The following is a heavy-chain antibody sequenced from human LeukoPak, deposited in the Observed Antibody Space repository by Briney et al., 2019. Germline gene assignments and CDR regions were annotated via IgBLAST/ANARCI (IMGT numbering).Heavy chain of an antibody. CDR2: MNPNSGST. D-gene: IGHD2-15*01. CDR3: ARGPHRYCSGGSCVIDY. J-gene: IGHJ4*02. V-gene: IGHV1-8*01. Sequence: GASVKVSCKASGYTFTSYDINWVRQATGQGLEWMGWMNPNSGSTGYAQKFRGRVTMTRNTSISTAYMELSSLRSEDTAVYYCARGPHRYCSGGSCVIDYWGQGTLVTVSS. CDR1: GYTFTSYD.